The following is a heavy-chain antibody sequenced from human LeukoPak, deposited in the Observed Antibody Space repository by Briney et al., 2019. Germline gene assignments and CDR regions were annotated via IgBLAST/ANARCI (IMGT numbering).Heavy chain of an antibody. Sequence: GGSLRLSCAASGFTFSIYSMNWVRQAPGKGLEWVSYISSSSSTIYYADSVKGRFTISRDDAKNSLYLQMSSLRAEDTAVYYCARGGYDSRGYYFNAFDIWGQGTMVTVSS. D-gene: IGHD3-22*01. J-gene: IGHJ3*02. CDR2: ISSSSSTI. V-gene: IGHV3-48*01. CDR3: ARGGYDSRGYYFNAFDI. CDR1: GFTFSIYS.